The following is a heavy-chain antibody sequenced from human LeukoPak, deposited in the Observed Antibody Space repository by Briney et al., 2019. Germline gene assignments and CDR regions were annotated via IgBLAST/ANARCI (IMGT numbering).Heavy chain of an antibody. CDR3: AKDFYSSSHDAFDI. V-gene: IGHV3-30*02. D-gene: IGHD6-6*01. J-gene: IGHJ3*02. CDR2: IWYDGSNK. Sequence: PGGSLRLSCAASGFTFSSYGMHWVRPAPGKGLEWVAFIWYDGSNKFYADSVKGRFTISRDNSRNTLYLQMSSLRAEDAAVYYCAKDFYSSSHDAFDIWGQGTMVTVSS. CDR1: GFTFSSYG.